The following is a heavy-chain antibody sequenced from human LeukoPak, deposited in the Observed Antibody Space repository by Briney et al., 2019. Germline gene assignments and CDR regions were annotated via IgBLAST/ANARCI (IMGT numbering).Heavy chain of an antibody. V-gene: IGHV3-30*02. Sequence: QPGGSLRLSCAASGFTFSSYGMHWVRQAPGKGLEWVAFIRYDGSNKYYADSVKGRFTISRDNSKNSLYLQMNSLRAEDTAVYYCARDPGYNYGFDYWGQGTLVTVSS. CDR3: ARDPGYNYGFDY. D-gene: IGHD5-18*01. CDR2: IRYDGSNK. CDR1: GFTFSSYG. J-gene: IGHJ4*02.